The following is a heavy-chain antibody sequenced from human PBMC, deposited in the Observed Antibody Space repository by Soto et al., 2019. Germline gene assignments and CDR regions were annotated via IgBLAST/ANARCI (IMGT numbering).Heavy chain of an antibody. CDR1: GYTFTNYD. CDR2: INPNSDDS. J-gene: IGHJ6*02. Sequence: GASVKVSCKASGYTFTNYDINWVRQASGQGLEWMGWINPNSDDSGYAQKFQGRVTMTRDISKSTVHMELSSLTSDDTAVYYCARGYGGLFGVVTPPYYGMDIWGLGTTVTVSS. D-gene: IGHD3-3*01. CDR3: ARGYGGLFGVVTPPYYGMDI. V-gene: IGHV1-8*01.